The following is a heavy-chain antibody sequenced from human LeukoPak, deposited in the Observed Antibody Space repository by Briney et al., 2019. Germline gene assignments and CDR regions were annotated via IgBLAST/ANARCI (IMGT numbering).Heavy chain of an antibody. CDR2: TIPIFGTA. CDR3: ARVVRAFYYYYMDV. CDR1: GGTFSSYA. Sequence: ASVKVSCKASGGTFSSYAISWVRQAPGQGLEWMGGTIPIFGTANYAQKFQGRVTITTDESTSTAYMELSSLRSEDTAVYYCARVVRAFYYYYMDVWGKGTTVTVSS. V-gene: IGHV1-69*05. J-gene: IGHJ6*03. D-gene: IGHD3-10*01.